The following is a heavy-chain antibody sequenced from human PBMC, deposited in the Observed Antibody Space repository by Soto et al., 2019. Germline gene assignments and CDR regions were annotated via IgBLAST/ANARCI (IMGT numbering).Heavy chain of an antibody. CDR1: GGSFSGYY. CDR3: ARVSRLVGATSRAFDI. CDR2: INHSGST. J-gene: IGHJ3*02. D-gene: IGHD1-26*01. Sequence: QVQLQQWGAGLLKPSETLSLTCAVYGGSFSGYYWSWIRQPPGKGLEWIGEINHSGSTNYNPSLKSRVTISVDTSKNQFSLKLSSVTAADTAVYYCARVSRLVGATSRAFDIWGQGTMVTVSS. V-gene: IGHV4-34*01.